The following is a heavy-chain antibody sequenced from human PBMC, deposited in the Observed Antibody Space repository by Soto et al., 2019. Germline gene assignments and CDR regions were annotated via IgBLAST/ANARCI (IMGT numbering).Heavy chain of an antibody. D-gene: IGHD5-12*01. Sequence: SETLSLTCTVSGGSINSASSYWGWIRQPPGKGPEWIANVYYTGSTYYNPSLQSRVTISIETSKNQFSLKLTSVTAADTAVYYCASAPQGGYEFYRAQGTLDTVSS. CDR1: GGSINSASSY. V-gene: IGHV4-39*01. CDR3: ASAPQGGYEFY. J-gene: IGHJ4*02. CDR2: VYYTGST.